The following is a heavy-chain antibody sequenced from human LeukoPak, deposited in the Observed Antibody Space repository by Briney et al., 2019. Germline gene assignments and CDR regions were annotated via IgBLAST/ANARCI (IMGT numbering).Heavy chain of an antibody. CDR1: GFVFSDYY. CDR3: AKDGGGYGRIDY. D-gene: IGHD5-12*01. Sequence: GGSLRLSCATSGFVFSDYYMTWIRQPPGKGLEWVSYISTRDVTIHYADSVKGRFTVSRDNAKKSLYLQMNSLRADDTAVYYCAKDGGGYGRIDYWGQGTLVTVSS. J-gene: IGHJ4*02. CDR2: ISTRDVTI. V-gene: IGHV3-11*01.